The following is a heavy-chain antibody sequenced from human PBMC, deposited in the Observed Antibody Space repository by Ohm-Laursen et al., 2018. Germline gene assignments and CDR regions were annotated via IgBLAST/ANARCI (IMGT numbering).Heavy chain of an antibody. Sequence: SLRLSCAASGFNLTEHYMHWVRQAPGKGLEWVAVISYDGSNKYYADSVKGRFTISRDNSKNTLYLQMNSLRAEDTAVYYCASQPYGDYDYWGQGTLVTVSS. CDR3: ASQPYGDYDY. J-gene: IGHJ4*02. D-gene: IGHD4-17*01. CDR2: ISYDGSNK. CDR1: GFNLTEHY. V-gene: IGHV3-30*03.